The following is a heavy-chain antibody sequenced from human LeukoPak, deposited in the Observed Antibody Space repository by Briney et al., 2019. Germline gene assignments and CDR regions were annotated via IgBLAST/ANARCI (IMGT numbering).Heavy chain of an antibody. CDR2: INPNSGGT. CDR1: GYTFTGYC. D-gene: IGHD4-23*01. V-gene: IGHV1-2*02. CDR3: AREFGHCYGDNCFYFFDT. J-gene: IGHJ4*02. Sequence: GASVKVSCKASGYTFTGYCMHWVRQAPGQGLEWMGWINPNSGGTNYAQKFQGRVTMTRDTSISTAYMELSRLRSDDTAVYYCAREFGHCYGDNCFYFFDTWGQGFRVTVSS.